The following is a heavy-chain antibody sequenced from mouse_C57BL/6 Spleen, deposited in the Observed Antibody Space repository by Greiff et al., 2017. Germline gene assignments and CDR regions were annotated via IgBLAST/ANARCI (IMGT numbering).Heavy chain of an antibody. V-gene: IGHV1-42*01. CDR1: GYSFTGYY. J-gene: IGHJ1*03. CDR2: INPSTGGT. CDR3: ARALMDYDRPSWYFDV. Sequence: VQLQQSGPELVKPGASVKISCKASGYSFTGYYMNWVKQSPEKSLEWIGEINPSTGGTTYNQKFKAKATLTVDKSSSTAYMQLKSLTSEDSAVYYCARALMDYDRPSWYFDVWGTGTTVTVSS. D-gene: IGHD2-4*01.